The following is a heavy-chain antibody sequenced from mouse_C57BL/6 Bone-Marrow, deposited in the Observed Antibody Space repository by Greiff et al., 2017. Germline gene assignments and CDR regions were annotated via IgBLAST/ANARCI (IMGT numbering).Heavy chain of an antibody. Sequence: VQLQQPGAELVKPGASVKLSCKASGYTFTSYWMHWVKQRPGQGLEWIGMIHPNSGSTNYNEKFKSKATLTVDKSSSTAYMQLSSLTSEDSAVDYCARLFFNTVGEGYWGQGTTLTVSA. D-gene: IGHD1-1*01. V-gene: IGHV1-64*01. CDR1: GYTFTSYW. CDR3: ARLFFNTVGEGY. J-gene: IGHJ2*01. CDR2: IHPNSGST.